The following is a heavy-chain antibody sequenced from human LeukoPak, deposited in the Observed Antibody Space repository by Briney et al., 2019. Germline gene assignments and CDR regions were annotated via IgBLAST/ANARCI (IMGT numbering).Heavy chain of an antibody. Sequence: SETLSLTCTVSGYSISSGYYWGWIRQPPGKGLEWIGSIYHSGSTYYNPSLKSRVTISVDTYKNQFSLKLSSVTAADTAVYYCARHKDYYYSYMDVWGKGTTVTISS. J-gene: IGHJ6*03. CDR2: IYHSGST. CDR3: ARHKDYYYSYMDV. CDR1: GYSISSGYY. V-gene: IGHV4-38-2*02.